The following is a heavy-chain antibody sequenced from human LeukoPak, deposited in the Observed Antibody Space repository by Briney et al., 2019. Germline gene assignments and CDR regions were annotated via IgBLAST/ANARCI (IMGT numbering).Heavy chain of an antibody. D-gene: IGHD1-20*01. J-gene: IGHJ5*02. CDR1: ASVFSTYW. Sequence: GASLQISCQSSASVFSTYWIGWVRPPSGKDLEWMGVIYPGSCATRYNPSFEGQVTISVDMSISTAYLQWSSLKASDTAIYYCACRKYTCPWFGRWGQGTLVTVS. CDR2: IYPGSCAT. V-gene: IGHV5-51*01. CDR3: ACRKYTCPWFGR.